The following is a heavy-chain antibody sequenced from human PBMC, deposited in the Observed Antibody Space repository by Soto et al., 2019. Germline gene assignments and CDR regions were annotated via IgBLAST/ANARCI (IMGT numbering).Heavy chain of an antibody. V-gene: IGHV3-23*01. CDR2: ISGSGGST. D-gene: IGHD6-13*01. Sequence: GGSLRLSCAASGFTFSSYAMSWVRQAPGKGLEWVSAISGSGGSTYYADSVKGRFTISRDNSKNTLYLQMNSLRAEDTAVYYCAKSGRFIAARKLDSCFVSWGKGTLVTVSS. CDR1: GFTFSSYA. J-gene: IGHJ5*01. CDR3: AKSGRFIAARKLDSCFVS.